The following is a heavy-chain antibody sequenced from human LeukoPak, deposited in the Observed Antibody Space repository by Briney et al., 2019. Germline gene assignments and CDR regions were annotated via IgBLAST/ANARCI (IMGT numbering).Heavy chain of an antibody. CDR1: GGTFSSYA. V-gene: IGHV1-69*01. Sequence: GASVKVSCKASGGTFSSYAISWVRQAPGQGLEWMGGIIPIFGTANYAQKFQGRVTITADESTSTAYMELSSPRSEDTAVYYCARDSYLPTADIVVVPAAPLGYWGQGTLVTVSS. J-gene: IGHJ4*02. CDR3: ARDSYLPTADIVVVPAAPLGY. CDR2: IIPIFGTA. D-gene: IGHD2-2*01.